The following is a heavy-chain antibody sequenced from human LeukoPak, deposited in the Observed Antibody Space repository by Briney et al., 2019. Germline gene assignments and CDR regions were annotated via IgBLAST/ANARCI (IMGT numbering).Heavy chain of an antibody. CDR2: IRYDGSNK. D-gene: IGHD2-15*01. CDR3: AKDSPVYCSGGSCYALFDY. CDR1: GFSFSSYG. V-gene: IGHV3-30*02. J-gene: IGHJ4*02. Sequence: PGGSLRLSCAASGFSFSSYGMHWVRQAPGKGLEWVAFIRYDGSNKYYADSVKGRFTISRDNSKNTLYLQMNSLRAEDTAVYYCAKDSPVYCSGGSCYALFDYWGQGTLVTVSS.